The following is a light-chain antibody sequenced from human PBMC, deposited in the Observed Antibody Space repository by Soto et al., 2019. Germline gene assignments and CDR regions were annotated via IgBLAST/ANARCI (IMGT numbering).Light chain of an antibody. CDR3: QQSHSLTRT. Sequence: DIQMTQSTYFVSASIGDRVTITCRGRTHFRSWLDCYQQKRGKAPKSLIRGASSLQPGVPSRFRGSRSGTDVTHTITRLQSEDVATYHCQQSHSLTRTFGGGA. CDR2: GAS. J-gene: IGKJ4*01. CDR1: THFRSW. V-gene: IGKV1D-12*01.